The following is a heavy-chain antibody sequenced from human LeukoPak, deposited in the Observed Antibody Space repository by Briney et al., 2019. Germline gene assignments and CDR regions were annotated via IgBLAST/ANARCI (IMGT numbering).Heavy chain of an antibody. J-gene: IGHJ4*01. CDR3: ARGCSPGTCSPFDY. V-gene: IGHV3-48*02. D-gene: IGHD2-15*01. CDR2: VSSSISTV. Sequence: GGSLRLSCAASGFTFSTYSMNWVRQAPGKGLEWVSYVSSSISTVCYADSVRGRFTISRDNAKNSLYLQMNSLRDEDTAVYYCARGCSPGTCSPFDYWGHGTLVTVSS. CDR1: GFTFSTYS.